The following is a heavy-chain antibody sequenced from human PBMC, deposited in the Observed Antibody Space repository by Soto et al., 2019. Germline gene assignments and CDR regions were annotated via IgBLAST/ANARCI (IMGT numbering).Heavy chain of an antibody. V-gene: IGHV4-59*08. J-gene: IGHJ3*02. CDR3: ASGVNSGYDENDASDI. Sequence: PSETLSLTCTVSGGSISSYYWSWIRQPPGKGLEWIGYIYYSGSTNYNPSLKSRVTISVDTSKNQFSLKLSSVTAADTAVYYCASGVNSGYDENDASDIWGQGTMVTVSS. CDR1: GGSISSYY. CDR2: IYYSGST. D-gene: IGHD5-12*01.